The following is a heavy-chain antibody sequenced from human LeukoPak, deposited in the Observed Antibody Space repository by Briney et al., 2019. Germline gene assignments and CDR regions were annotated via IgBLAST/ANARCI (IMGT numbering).Heavy chain of an antibody. CDR1: GFTVSSNY. V-gene: IGHV3-66*02. J-gene: IGHJ4*02. D-gene: IGHD5-24*01. CDR3: ARGDGYNSVDY. CDR2: IYSGGST. Sequence: GGSLRLSCAASGFTVSSNYMSWVRQAPGKGLEWVSVIYSGGSTYYADSVKGRFTISRDNSKNTLYLQMGSLRAEDMAVYYCARGDGYNSVDYWGQGTLVTVSS.